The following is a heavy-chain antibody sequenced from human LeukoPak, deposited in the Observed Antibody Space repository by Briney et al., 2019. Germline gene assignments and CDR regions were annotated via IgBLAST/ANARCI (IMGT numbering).Heavy chain of an antibody. Sequence: GGSLRLSCAASGFTFSSYAMHWVRQAPGKGLEWVAVISYDGSNKYYADSVKGRFTTSRDNSKNTLYLQMNSLRAEDTAVYYCATTPGGYSNYFDYWGQGTLVTVSS. CDR3: ATTPGGYSNYFDY. V-gene: IGHV3-30-3*01. CDR1: GFTFSSYA. D-gene: IGHD1-26*01. J-gene: IGHJ4*02. CDR2: ISYDGSNK.